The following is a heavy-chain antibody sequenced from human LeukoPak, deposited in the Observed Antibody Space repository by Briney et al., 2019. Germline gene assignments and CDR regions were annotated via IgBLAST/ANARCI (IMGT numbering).Heavy chain of an antibody. V-gene: IGHV3-30*04. Sequence: QPGGSLRLSCAASGFTFSSYAMHWVRQAPGKGLEWVAVISYDGSNKYYADSVKGRFTISRDNSKNTLYLQMNSLRAGDTAVYYCARDSLGDPTYYFDYWGQGTLVTVSS. D-gene: IGHD3-10*01. CDR1: GFTFSSYA. CDR3: ARDSLGDPTYYFDY. J-gene: IGHJ4*02. CDR2: ISYDGSNK.